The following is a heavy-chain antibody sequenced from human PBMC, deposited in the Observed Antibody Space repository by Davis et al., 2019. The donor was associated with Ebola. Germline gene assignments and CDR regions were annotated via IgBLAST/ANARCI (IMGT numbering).Heavy chain of an antibody. CDR1: GYTFTSYG. CDR2: ISAYNGNT. J-gene: IGHJ4*02. CDR3: ASALSSGWLSYFDY. V-gene: IGHV1-18*01. D-gene: IGHD6-19*01. Sequence: AASVKVSCKASGYTFTSYGISWVRQAPGQGLEWMGWISAYNGNTNYAQKFQGRVTITADKSTSTAYMELSSLRSEDTAVYYCASALSSGWLSYFDYWGQGTLVTVSS.